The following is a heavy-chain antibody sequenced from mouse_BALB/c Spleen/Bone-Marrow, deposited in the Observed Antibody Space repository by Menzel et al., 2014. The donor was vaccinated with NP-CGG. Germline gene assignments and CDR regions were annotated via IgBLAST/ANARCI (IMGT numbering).Heavy chain of an antibody. Sequence: EVQLQQSGPDLVKPGASLKISCKASGYSFTGYYMYWLKQSHGKSLEWIGRVNPNNGGTTYNPKFKDKAILTVDKPSTIAYMELRSLTSEDSAVYYCARDAMDYWGQGTSVTVSS. CDR2: VNPNNGGT. CDR3: ARDAMDY. J-gene: IGHJ4*01. V-gene: IGHV1-18*01. CDR1: GYSFTGYY.